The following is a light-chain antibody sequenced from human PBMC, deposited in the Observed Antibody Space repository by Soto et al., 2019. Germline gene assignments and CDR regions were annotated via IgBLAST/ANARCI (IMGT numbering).Light chain of an antibody. J-gene: IGKJ1*01. Sequence: EIVLTQSPATLSSFPGDRVTLSCRASQYINTRLAWYQHRPGQAPRLLIYQTSPRAAGIPARFSGSGSGTDFSLPTTDVQPEDYAAYYCHQHHSWPRTFGQGTKVDI. CDR3: HQHHSWPRT. CDR1: QYINTR. V-gene: IGKV3-11*01. CDR2: QTS.